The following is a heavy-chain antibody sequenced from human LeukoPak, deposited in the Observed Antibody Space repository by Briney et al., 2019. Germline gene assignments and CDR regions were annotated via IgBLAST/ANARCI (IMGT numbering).Heavy chain of an antibody. Sequence: GGSLRLSCAAPGFTFSSYGMNWVRQAPGKGLEWVSYISSSSSSKKYADSVKGRFTISRDNAKNSLYLQMNSLRAEDTAVYYCARGGASCGGDCLDYWGQGTLVTVSS. CDR2: ISSSSSSK. CDR1: GFTFSSYG. D-gene: IGHD2-21*02. J-gene: IGHJ4*02. V-gene: IGHV3-48*01. CDR3: ARGGASCGGDCLDY.